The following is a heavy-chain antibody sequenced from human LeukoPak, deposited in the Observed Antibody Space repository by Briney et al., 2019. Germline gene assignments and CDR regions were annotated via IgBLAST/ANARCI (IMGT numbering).Heavy chain of an antibody. CDR3: ARASITMVRGVPYYYYYYMDV. CDR1: GYTLTELS. D-gene: IGHD3-10*01. CDR2: FDPEDGET. J-gene: IGHJ6*03. Sequence: ASVNVSCKVSGYTLTELSMHWVRQAPGKGLEWMGGFDPEDGETIYAQKFQGRVTITADESTSTAYMELSSLRSEDTAVYYCARASITMVRGVPYYYYYYMDVWGKGTTVTISS. V-gene: IGHV1-24*01.